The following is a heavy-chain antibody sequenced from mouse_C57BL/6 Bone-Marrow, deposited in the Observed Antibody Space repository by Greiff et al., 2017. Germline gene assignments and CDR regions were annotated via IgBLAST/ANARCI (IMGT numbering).Heavy chain of an antibody. CDR3: TTGSSPAWFAY. CDR2: IDPENGDT. CDR1: GFNIKDDY. D-gene: IGHD1-1*01. V-gene: IGHV14-4*01. Sequence: VQLQQSGAELVRPGASVKLSCTASGFNIKDDYMHWVKQRPEQGLEWIGWIDPENGDTEYASKFQGKATITADTSSNTAYLQLSSLTSEDTAVYYCTTGSSPAWFAYWGQGTLVTVSA. J-gene: IGHJ3*01.